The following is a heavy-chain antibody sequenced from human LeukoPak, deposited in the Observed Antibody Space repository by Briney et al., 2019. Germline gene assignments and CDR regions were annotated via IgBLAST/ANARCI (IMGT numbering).Heavy chain of an antibody. Sequence: SETLSLTCTVSGGSISSYYWSWIRQPPGKGLEWIGTIYYSGNTYYNPSLKSRVTILIDTSKNQFSLKLSSVTAADTAVYYCAREPTVIVPDGSYWGQGTLVTVSS. CDR2: IYYSGNT. D-gene: IGHD4-17*01. J-gene: IGHJ4*02. CDR1: GGSISSYY. V-gene: IGHV4-59*12. CDR3: AREPTVIVPDGSY.